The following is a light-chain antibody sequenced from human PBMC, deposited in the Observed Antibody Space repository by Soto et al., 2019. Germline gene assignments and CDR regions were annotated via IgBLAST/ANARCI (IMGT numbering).Light chain of an antibody. Sequence: EIVMTQSPATLSVSPGERATLSCRASQSVSSNLAWYQQKPGQAPRLLIYGASTRATGIPARFSGSGSGTEFTLTISSRQSEDLAVYYCQHYNNWPRTFGQGTKVEIK. CDR3: QHYNNWPRT. J-gene: IGKJ1*01. CDR1: QSVSSN. V-gene: IGKV3-15*01. CDR2: GAS.